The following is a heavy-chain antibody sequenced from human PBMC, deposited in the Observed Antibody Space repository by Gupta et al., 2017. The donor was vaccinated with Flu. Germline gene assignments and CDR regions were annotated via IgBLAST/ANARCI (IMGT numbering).Heavy chain of an antibody. D-gene: IGHD2-15*01. CDR1: GFSIGSGYY. CDR2: IYHSGDT. Sequence: QVRLPESGPGLVKASETLSRTCVVSGFSIGSGYYWAWIRQPPGKGLEWIGSIYHSGDTFYNPSVKSRVTLSMDTATNQFSLRLISVTAADTAVYYCARDFGAGSSDDYWGQGILVAVSS. CDR3: ARDFGAGSSDDY. J-gene: IGHJ4*02. V-gene: IGHV4-38-2*02.